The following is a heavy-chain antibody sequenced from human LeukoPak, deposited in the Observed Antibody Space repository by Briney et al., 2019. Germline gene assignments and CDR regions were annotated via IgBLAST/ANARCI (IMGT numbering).Heavy chain of an antibody. CDR3: ARVARGYYFDY. V-gene: IGHV3-7*01. Sequence: GGSLRLSCAASGSTFSSYWMSWVRQAPGKGLEWVANIKQDGSEKYYVDSVKGRFTISRDNAKNSLYLQMNSLRAEDTAVYYCARVARGYYFDYWGQGTLVTVSS. CDR2: IKQDGSEK. D-gene: IGHD5-12*01. CDR1: GSTFSSYW. J-gene: IGHJ4*02.